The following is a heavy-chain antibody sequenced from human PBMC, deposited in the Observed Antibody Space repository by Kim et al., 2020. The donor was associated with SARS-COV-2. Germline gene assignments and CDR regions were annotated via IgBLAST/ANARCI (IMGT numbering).Heavy chain of an antibody. D-gene: IGHD5-18*01. CDR1: GFNFKTYA. J-gene: IGHJ4*02. V-gene: IGHV3-23*01. CDR2: ITAGGGST. Sequence: GGSLRLSCAASGFNFKTYAMTWVRQAPGKGLEWVSVITAGGGSTYYADSVKGRFTISRDNSKNMLYLQMNSLRTEDTAIYYCAKDLRGHSYEFNYWGQGTLVTVSS. CDR3: AKDLRGHSYEFNY.